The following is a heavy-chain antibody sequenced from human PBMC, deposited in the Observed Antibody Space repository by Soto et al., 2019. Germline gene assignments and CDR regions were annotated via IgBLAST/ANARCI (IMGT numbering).Heavy chain of an antibody. V-gene: IGHV4-4*07. D-gene: IGHD2-21*02. J-gene: IGHJ5*02. Sequence: SETLSLTCTVSVGSITDYSWVCIRHAAGKGLEWIGRIFSSGSTNYNPSLKGRITMSLDTSKNQFSLKLNSATATDTAVYFCARDQGVVVTDDNWFEPWRQGSLVTVSS. CDR1: VGSITDYS. CDR3: ARDQGVVVTDDNWFEP. CDR2: IFSSGST.